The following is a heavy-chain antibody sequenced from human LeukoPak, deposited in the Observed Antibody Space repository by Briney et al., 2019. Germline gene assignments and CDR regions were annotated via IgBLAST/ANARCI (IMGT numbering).Heavy chain of an antibody. J-gene: IGHJ4*02. CDR3: ARASGPRQTYYDSSGYPDY. V-gene: IGHV1-18*01. D-gene: IGHD3-22*01. CDR2: ISAYNGST. Sequence: GASVKVSCKASGYTFTISGICWVRQAPGQGLEWMGWISAYNGSTNYAQKLQGRVTMTTDTSTSTAYMELRSLRSDDTAVCYCARASGPRQTYYDSSGYPDYWGQGTLVTVSS. CDR1: GYTFTISG.